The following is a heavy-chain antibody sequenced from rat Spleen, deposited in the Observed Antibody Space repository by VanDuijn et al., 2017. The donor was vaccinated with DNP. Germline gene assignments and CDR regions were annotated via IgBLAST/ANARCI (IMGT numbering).Heavy chain of an antibody. CDR1: GFTFSSYW. V-gene: IGHV5-58*01. CDR3: VTRGKYGGYDY. Sequence: EVQLVETGGGLVQPGRSLKLSCVVSGFTFSSYWMFWIRQAPGKGLEWVASINTDGSSTHYLDSVKGRFTISRDNAENTVYLQMNSLRSEDTATYYCVTRGKYGGYDYWGQGVIVTVSS. CDR2: INTDGSST. J-gene: IGHJ2*01. D-gene: IGHD1-11*01.